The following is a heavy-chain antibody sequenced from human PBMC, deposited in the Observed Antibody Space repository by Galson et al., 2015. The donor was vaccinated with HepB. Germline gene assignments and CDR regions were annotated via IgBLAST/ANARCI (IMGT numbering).Heavy chain of an antibody. Sequence: ETLSLTCTVSGGSISSSSYYWGWIRQPPGKGLEWIGSIYYSGSTYYNPSLKSRVTISVDTSKNQFSLKLSSVTAADTAVYYCARREREDYYGSGSYSYYYGMDVWGQGTTVTVSS. V-gene: IGHV4-39*01. CDR3: ARREREDYYGSGSYSYYYGMDV. D-gene: IGHD3-10*01. CDR2: IYYSGST. J-gene: IGHJ6*02. CDR1: GGSISSSSYY.